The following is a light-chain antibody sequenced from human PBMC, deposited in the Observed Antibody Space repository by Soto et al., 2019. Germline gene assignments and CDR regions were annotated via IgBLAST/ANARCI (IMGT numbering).Light chain of an antibody. Sequence: DIQMTQSPSTLSASVGDRVTITCRASQSINSWLAWYQQKPGKVPKLMIFMASSLQSGVPSRFIGSESGTEFTLTISGLQPDDFATYYCQQYNNFPWTFGQGTRVEIK. J-gene: IGKJ1*01. V-gene: IGKV1-5*03. CDR1: QSINSW. CDR2: MAS. CDR3: QQYNNFPWT.